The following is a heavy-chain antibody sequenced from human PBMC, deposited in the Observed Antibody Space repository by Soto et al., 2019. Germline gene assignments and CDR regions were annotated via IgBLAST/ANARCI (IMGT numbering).Heavy chain of an antibody. J-gene: IGHJ3*02. D-gene: IGHD4-17*01. V-gene: IGHV1-18*01. Sequence: ASVKVSCKASGYTFTSYGISWVRQAPGQGLEWMGWISAYNGNTNYAQKLQGRVTMTTDTSTSTAYMELRSLRSDDTAVYYCARAPYGDYGRKDAFDIWGQGTMVTVSS. CDR2: ISAYNGNT. CDR1: GYTFTSYG. CDR3: ARAPYGDYGRKDAFDI.